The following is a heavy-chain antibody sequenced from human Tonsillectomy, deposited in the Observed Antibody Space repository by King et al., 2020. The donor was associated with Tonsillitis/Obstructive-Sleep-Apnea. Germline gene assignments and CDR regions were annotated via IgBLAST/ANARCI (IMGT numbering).Heavy chain of an antibody. V-gene: IGHV1-69*12. Sequence: QLVQSGAEVKKPGSSVKVSCKASGGTFSSYAISWVRQAPGQGLEWMGGIIPIFGTTNYAQKFQGRVTITADESTSTAYMELSSLRSEDTAVYYCARDLWGKVTTTGSYFYYYMDVWGKGTTVTVSS. CDR3: ARDLWGKVTTTGSYFYYYMDV. D-gene: IGHD4-17*01. CDR1: GGTFSSYA. CDR2: IIPIFGTT. J-gene: IGHJ6*03.